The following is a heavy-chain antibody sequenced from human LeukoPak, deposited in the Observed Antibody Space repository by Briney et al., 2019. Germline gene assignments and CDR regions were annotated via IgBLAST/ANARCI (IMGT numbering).Heavy chain of an antibody. D-gene: IGHD3-22*01. Sequence: ASVKVSCKASGFTFTSSAVQWVRQARGQRLEWVGWIVVGSGNTNYAQKFQERVTITRDMSTSTAYMELSSLRFEDTAVYYCAADYYDSSGNPWQWGQGTLVTVSS. CDR3: AADYYDSSGNPWQ. CDR1: GFTFTSSA. V-gene: IGHV1-58*01. J-gene: IGHJ4*02. CDR2: IVVGSGNT.